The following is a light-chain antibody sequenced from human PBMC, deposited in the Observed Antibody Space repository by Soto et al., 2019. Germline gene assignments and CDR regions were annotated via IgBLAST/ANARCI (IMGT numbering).Light chain of an antibody. CDR1: SSDVGGYNY. CDR3: SSYTSSSILYV. Sequence: QSALTQPASVSGSPGQSITISCTGTSSDVGGYNYVSWYQQHQGKAPQLIIYEVSNRPSAVSNRFSGSKSGNTASLTISGLQTEDEADYHCSSYTSSSILYVFGTSTKVTVL. CDR2: EVS. V-gene: IGLV2-14*01. J-gene: IGLJ1*01.